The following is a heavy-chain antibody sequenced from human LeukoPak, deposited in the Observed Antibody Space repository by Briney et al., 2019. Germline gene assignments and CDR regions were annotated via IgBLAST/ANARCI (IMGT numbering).Heavy chain of an antibody. CDR1: GGSFSGYY. J-gene: IGHJ5*02. CDR3: ARSSSNMYWWCVP. CDR2: INHSGST. D-gene: IGHD2-15*01. Sequence: SETLSLTCAVYGGSFSGYYWSWIRQPPGKGLEWIGEINHSGSTNYNPSLKSRVTISVDTSKNQFSLKLNSVTAADTAVYYCARSSSNMYWWCVPWGQEPLATVSS. V-gene: IGHV4-34*01.